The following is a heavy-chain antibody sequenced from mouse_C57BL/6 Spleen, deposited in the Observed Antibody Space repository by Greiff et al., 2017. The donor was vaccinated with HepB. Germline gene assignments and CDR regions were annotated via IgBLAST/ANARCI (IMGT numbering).Heavy chain of an antibody. Sequence: QVQLQQSGPELVKPGASVKISCKASGYAFSSSWMNWVKQRPGKGLEWIGRIYPGDGDTNYNGKFKGKATLTADKSSSTAYMQLSSLTSEDSAVYFWAREFTTVVATDAMDYWGQGTSVTVSS. V-gene: IGHV1-82*01. J-gene: IGHJ4*01. CDR2: IYPGDGDT. CDR1: GYAFSSSW. D-gene: IGHD1-1*01. CDR3: AREFTTVVATDAMDY.